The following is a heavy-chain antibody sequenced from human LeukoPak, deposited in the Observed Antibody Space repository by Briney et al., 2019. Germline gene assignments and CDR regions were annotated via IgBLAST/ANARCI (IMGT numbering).Heavy chain of an antibody. CDR3: ASIPYSSSWFIDY. Sequence: EPSETLSLTCTVSGGSISSSSYYWGWIRQPPGKGLEWIGSIYYSGSTYYNPSLKSRVTISVDTSKNQFSLKLSSVTAADTAAYYCASIPYSSSWFIDYWGQGTLVTVSS. D-gene: IGHD6-13*01. CDR2: IYYSGST. V-gene: IGHV4-39*07. J-gene: IGHJ4*02. CDR1: GGSISSSSYY.